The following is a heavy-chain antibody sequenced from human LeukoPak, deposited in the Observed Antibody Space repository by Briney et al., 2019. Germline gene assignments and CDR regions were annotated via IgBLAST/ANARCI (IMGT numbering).Heavy chain of an antibody. CDR1: GGSISSGGYF. CDR3: ARDCSSSRCPDY. D-gene: IGHD2-2*01. J-gene: IGHJ4*02. V-gene: IGHV4-31*03. CDR2: IYYSGST. Sequence: SETLSLTCTVSGGSISSGGYFWSWIRQHPGMGLEWIGYIYYSGSTHYSPSLRSRVSISLDTSKNQFSLKLSSVTAADTAVYYCARDCSSSRCPDYWGQGTLVTVSS.